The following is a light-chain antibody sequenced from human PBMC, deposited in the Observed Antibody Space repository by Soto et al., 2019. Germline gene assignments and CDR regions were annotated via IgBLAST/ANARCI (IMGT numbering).Light chain of an antibody. V-gene: IGLV2-14*03. J-gene: IGLJ2*01. Sequence: QSALTQPASVSGSPGQSITISCTGTSSDVGGYNYVSWYQQHPGKAPKLMIYDVTNRPSGDSNRFSGSKSGNTASLTISGLQTEDEADYYCSSSTSISTLVFGGGTKVTVL. CDR3: SSSTSISTLV. CDR1: SSDVGGYNY. CDR2: DVT.